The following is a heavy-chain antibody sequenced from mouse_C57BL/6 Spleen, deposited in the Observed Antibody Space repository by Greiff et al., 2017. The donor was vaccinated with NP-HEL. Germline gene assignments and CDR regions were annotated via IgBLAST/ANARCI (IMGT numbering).Heavy chain of an antibody. D-gene: IGHD2-2*01. CDR1: GYAFSSSW. CDR3: ARFYYGYDVFAY. J-gene: IGHJ3*01. V-gene: IGHV1-82*01. Sequence: QVQLKQSGPELVKPGASVKISCKASGYAFSSSWMNWVKQRPGKGLEWIGRIYPGDGDTNYNGKFKGKATLTADKSSSTAYMQLSSLTSEDSAVYFCARFYYGYDVFAYWGQGTLVTVSA. CDR2: IYPGDGDT.